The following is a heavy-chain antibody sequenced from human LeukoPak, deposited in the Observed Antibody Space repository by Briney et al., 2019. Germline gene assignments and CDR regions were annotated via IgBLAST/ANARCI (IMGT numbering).Heavy chain of an antibody. V-gene: IGHV1-18*01. J-gene: IGHJ5*02. Sequence: ASVKVSCKASGDGDSFTNHDISWVRQAPGQGLEWMGWISAYNGNTNYAQKLQGRVTMTTDTSTSTAYMELRSLRSDDTAVYYCARGDPGEYDFWSGYYGNWFDPWGQGTLVTVSS. CDR3: ARGDPGEYDFWSGYYGNWFDP. D-gene: IGHD3-3*01. CDR1: GDGDSFTNHD. CDR2: ISAYNGNT.